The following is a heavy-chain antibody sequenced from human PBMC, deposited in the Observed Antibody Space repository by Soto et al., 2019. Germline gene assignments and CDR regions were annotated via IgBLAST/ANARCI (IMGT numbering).Heavy chain of an antibody. J-gene: IGHJ4*02. CDR3: AHIQGVLRFVEWLPYF. Sequence: QITLKESGPTLVKPTQTLTLTCTFSGFSLSTSGVGVGWIRHPPVKALEWLALIYWDDDKRYSPSLKSRLTITKDTSKNQVVLTMTNMNPVDTATFYCAHIQGVLRFVEWLPYFWGQGTLVTVSS. V-gene: IGHV2-5*02. CDR2: IYWDDDK. CDR1: GFSLSTSGVG. D-gene: IGHD3-3*01.